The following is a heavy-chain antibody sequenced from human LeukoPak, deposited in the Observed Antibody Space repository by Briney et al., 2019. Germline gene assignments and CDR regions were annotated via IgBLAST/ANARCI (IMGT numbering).Heavy chain of an antibody. CDR3: ARSGNYGGAY. J-gene: IGHJ4*02. D-gene: IGHD4-17*01. V-gene: IGHV4-31*03. Sequence: SGTLSLTCNVPGGSISSINYYWSWIRQHPGKGLEWIAYIYYSGSTSYNPSLKRRVTISVDTSKNQFSLKLSSVTAADTAVYYCARSGNYGGAYWGPGTLVTVSS. CDR2: IYYSGST. CDR1: GGSISSINYY.